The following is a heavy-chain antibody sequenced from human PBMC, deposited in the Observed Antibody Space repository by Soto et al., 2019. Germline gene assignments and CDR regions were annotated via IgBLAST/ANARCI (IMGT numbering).Heavy chain of an antibody. CDR3: ARGLSGLGELSFIRPNANAFDI. D-gene: IGHD3-16*02. J-gene: IGHJ3*02. V-gene: IGHV4-34*01. CDR2: INHSGST. CDR1: GGSFSGYY. Sequence: PSETLSLTCAVYGGSFSGYYWSWIRQPPGKGLEWIGEINHSGSTNYNPSLKSRVTISVDTSKNQFSLKLSSVTAADTAVYYCARGLSGLGELSFIRPNANAFDIWGQGTMVTVSS.